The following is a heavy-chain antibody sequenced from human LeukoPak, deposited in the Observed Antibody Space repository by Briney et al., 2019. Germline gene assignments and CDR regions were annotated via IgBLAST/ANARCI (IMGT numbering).Heavy chain of an antibody. CDR2: IYPGDSDT. D-gene: IGHD5-12*01. V-gene: IGHV5-51*01. CDR1: GYSFTSYW. J-gene: IGHJ5*02. Sequence: GESLKISCKGSGYSFTSYWICWVRQMPGKGLEWMGIIYPGDSDTRYSPSFQGQVTISADKSISTAYLQWSSLKASDTAMYYCASIRGYSGYGNWFDPWGQGTLVTVSS. CDR3: ASIRGYSGYGNWFDP.